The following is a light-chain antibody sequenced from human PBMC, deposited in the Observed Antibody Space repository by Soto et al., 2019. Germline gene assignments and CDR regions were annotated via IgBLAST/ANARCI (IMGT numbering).Light chain of an antibody. Sequence: EIVMTQSPATLSVSPGERATLSCRASQSVSSNLAWYQQKPGQAPRLLIYDASSRAPGVPARFSGSGSGTEFTLTISSLQSEDFAVYYCQQYNNWPRLFGQGTKVDI. CDR2: DAS. CDR3: QQYNNWPRL. CDR1: QSVSSN. J-gene: IGKJ1*01. V-gene: IGKV3D-15*01.